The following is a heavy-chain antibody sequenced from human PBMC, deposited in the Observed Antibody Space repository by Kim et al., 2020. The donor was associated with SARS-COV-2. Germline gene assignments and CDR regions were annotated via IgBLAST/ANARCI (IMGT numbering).Heavy chain of an antibody. J-gene: IGHJ4*01. D-gene: IGHD3-3*01. Sequence: GGSLRLSCAASGFTVSTSFMSWVRQAPGKGLEWVSFMHNSGGTYYADSVKGRFTISRDTSKNTLYVQMNSLRDEDTAIYYCASFSRDDSKGNSDFFDYWG. V-gene: IGHV3-53*01. CDR1: GFTVSTSF. CDR3: ASFSRDDSKGNSDFFDY. CDR2: MHNSGGT.